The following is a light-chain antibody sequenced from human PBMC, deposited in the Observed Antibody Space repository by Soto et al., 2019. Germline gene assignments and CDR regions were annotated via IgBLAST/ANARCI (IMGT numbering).Light chain of an antibody. V-gene: IGKV3-20*01. CDR1: QSVSSSD. J-gene: IGKJ4*01. Sequence: IVLTQSPGTLSLSPGERTTLSCRASQSVSSSDLAWYHQKPGQAPRLLIYGASSRATGLPDRVSGSGSGTDFTLTISRLEPEDFAVYYCHQYDSSPLTFGGGTKVEIK. CDR2: GAS. CDR3: HQYDSSPLT.